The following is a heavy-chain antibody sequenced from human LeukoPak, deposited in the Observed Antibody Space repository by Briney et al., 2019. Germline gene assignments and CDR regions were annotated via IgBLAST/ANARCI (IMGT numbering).Heavy chain of an antibody. V-gene: IGHV1-69*13. D-gene: IGHD3-16*01. CDR3: ARVGESGGYYYYMDV. Sequence: SVKVSCKASGGTFSSYAISWVRQAPGQGLEWMGGIIPIFGTANYAQKFQGRVTITADESTSTAYMELSSLRSEDTAVYYCARVGESGGYYYYMDVWGKGTTVTVSS. CDR1: GGTFSSYA. CDR2: IIPIFGTA. J-gene: IGHJ6*03.